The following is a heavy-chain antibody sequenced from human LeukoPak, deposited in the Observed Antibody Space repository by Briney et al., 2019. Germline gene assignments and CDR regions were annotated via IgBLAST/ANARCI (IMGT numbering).Heavy chain of an antibody. V-gene: IGHV3-21*01. CDR2: ISSSSSYI. CDR1: GFTFSSYS. CDR3: ARTYKGRDAFDI. D-gene: IGHD1-1*01. J-gene: IGHJ3*02. Sequence: GGSLRLSCAASGFTFSSYSMNWVRQAPGKGLEWVSSISSSSSYIYYADSAKGRFTISRDNAKNSLYLQMNSLRAEDTAVYYCARTYKGRDAFDIWGQGTMVTVSS.